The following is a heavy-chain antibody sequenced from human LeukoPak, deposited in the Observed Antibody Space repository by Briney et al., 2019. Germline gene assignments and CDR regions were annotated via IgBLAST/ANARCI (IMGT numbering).Heavy chain of an antibody. Sequence: SETLSLTCTVSGGSISSSSYYWGWIRQPPGKGLEWIGSIYYSGSTYYNPSLKSLVTISVDTSKNQFSLKLSSVTAADTAVYYCARPGLNRYYDFLGCEPDPGTSFDYWGQGTLVTGSS. D-gene: IGHD3-3*01. V-gene: IGHV4-39*01. CDR1: GGSISSSSYY. CDR3: ARPGLNRYYDFLGCEPDPGTSFDY. J-gene: IGHJ4*02. CDR2: IYYSGST.